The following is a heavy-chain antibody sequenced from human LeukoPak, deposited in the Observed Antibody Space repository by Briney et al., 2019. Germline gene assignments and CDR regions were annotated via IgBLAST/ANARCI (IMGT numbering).Heavy chain of an antibody. D-gene: IGHD2-21*02. CDR1: GGSISSYY. CDR2: IYYSGSI. Sequence: ASETLSLTCTVSGGSISSYYWSWIRQPPGKGLEWIGYIYYSGSINYNPSLKSRVTISVDTSKNQFSLKLSSVTAADTAVYYCARLSYCGGDCYSFVDYWGQGTLVTVSS. V-gene: IGHV4-59*01. CDR3: ARLSYCGGDCYSFVDY. J-gene: IGHJ4*02.